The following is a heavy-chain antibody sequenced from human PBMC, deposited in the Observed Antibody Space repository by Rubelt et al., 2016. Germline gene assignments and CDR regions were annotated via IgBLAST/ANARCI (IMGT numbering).Heavy chain of an antibody. CDR1: GFTVCSVW. CDR3: AKDSTAYCVGGSCLFDY. V-gene: IGHV3-74*01. CDR2: INDDVSST. D-gene: IGHD2-15*01. J-gene: IGHJ4*02. Sequence: EARGGLVQPGGSLRLSCVASGFTVCSVWMHWVRQVPGKGLVWVSRINDDVSSTTTAYADSVEGRFTISRDYAKNTLYLQMNSLRAEDTAVYYCAKDSTAYCVGGSCLFDYWGQGTLVTVSS.